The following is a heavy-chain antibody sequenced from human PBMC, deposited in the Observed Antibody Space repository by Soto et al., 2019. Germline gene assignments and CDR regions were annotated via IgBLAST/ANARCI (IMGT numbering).Heavy chain of an antibody. V-gene: IGHV4-59*01. CDR2: ISDGGIT. Sequence: PSETLSLTCNVSGGSIYTYYCSWIRQSPWKGLEWIGYISDGGITNYNPSLSSRLTISVDTSKKQVSLKLTSVSAADTATYFCATYCSSSICAEDHYFVFEVWGQGTTVPFSS. D-gene: IGHD2-2*01. CDR3: ATYCSSSICAEDHYFVFEV. CDR1: GGSIYTYY. J-gene: IGHJ6*02.